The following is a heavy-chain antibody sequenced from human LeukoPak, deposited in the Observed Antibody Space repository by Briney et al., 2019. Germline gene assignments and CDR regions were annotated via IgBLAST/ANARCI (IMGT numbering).Heavy chain of an antibody. D-gene: IGHD4/OR15-4a*01. Sequence: GASVKVSGTASGGTFSSYAISWVRQAPGHGLEWMGRIIPILGIANYAQKFQGRVTITADKSTSTADMELSSLRSEDTAVYYCAGDGAYYGMDVWGQGTTVTVSS. CDR3: AGDGAYYGMDV. V-gene: IGHV1-69*04. J-gene: IGHJ6*02. CDR2: IIPILGIA. CDR1: GGTFSSYA.